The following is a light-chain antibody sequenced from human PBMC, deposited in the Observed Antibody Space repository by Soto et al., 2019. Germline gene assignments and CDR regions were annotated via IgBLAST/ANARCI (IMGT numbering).Light chain of an antibody. V-gene: IGLV1-40*01. CDR1: SSNIGAGYD. CDR3: QSYDSSLSDGV. J-gene: IGLJ3*02. CDR2: GNS. Sequence: QSVLTQPPSVSGAPGQRVTISCTGSSSNIGAGYDVHWYQQLPGTAPKLLIYGNSNRPSGVPDRFSGSKSGTSASLAITGRQAEDEADYYCQSYDSSLSDGVFGGGTELTVL.